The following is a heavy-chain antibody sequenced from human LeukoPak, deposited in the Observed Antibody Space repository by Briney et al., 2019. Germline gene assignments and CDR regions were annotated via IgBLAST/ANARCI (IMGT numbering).Heavy chain of an antibody. V-gene: IGHV4-59*08. J-gene: IGHJ4*02. CDR1: GGSISSYY. D-gene: IGHD3-16*02. CDR2: IYYSGST. Sequence: SETLSLTCTVSGGSISSYYWSWIRQPPGKGLEWIGYIYYSGSTNYNPSLKSRVTISVDTSKNQFSLKLSSVTAADTAVYYCARRYNVPVWGSYRYYFDYWGQGTLVTVSS. CDR3: ARRYNVPVWGSYRYYFDY.